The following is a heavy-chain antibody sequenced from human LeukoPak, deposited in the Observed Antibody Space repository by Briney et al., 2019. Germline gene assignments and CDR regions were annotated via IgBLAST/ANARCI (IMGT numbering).Heavy chain of an antibody. J-gene: IGHJ6*02. CDR2: IYYSGST. CDR1: GGSISSSRHY. V-gene: IGHV4-39*07. D-gene: IGHD6-19*01. CDR3: ARVGIAVAGFYYYGMDV. Sequence: PSETLCLTCTVSGGSISSSRHYWGWIRQPPEKGMEWIGSIYYSGSTYYNPSLKSRVTISVDTSTNQFSLKLSSVTAADTAVYYCARVGIAVAGFYYYGMDVWGQGTTVTVSS.